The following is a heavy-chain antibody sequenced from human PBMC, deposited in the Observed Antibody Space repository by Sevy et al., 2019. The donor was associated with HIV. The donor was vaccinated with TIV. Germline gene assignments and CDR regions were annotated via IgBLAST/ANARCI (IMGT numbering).Heavy chain of an antibody. J-gene: IGHJ4*02. V-gene: IGHV3-7*01. CDR3: TGGGAVGAPDH. Sequence: GGSLRLSCAASGFTFADYWMTWVRQDPGKGLEWVANIKEDGSETYYLDSVKGRFTISRDNAKNSLYLQMSYVGVDDTAMYFCTGGGAVGAPDHWGQGALVTVSS. D-gene: IGHD1-26*01. CDR2: IKEDGSET. CDR1: GFTFADYW.